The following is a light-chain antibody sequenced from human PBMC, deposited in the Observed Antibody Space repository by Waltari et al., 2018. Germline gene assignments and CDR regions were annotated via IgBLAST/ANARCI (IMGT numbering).Light chain of an antibody. V-gene: IGKV1-5*03. J-gene: IGKJ4*01. CDR1: QSILTW. Sequence: DIQMTQSPSTLSASVGDRVTITCRASQSILTWLAWYQQKPGKAPRLLMYKASSLQSGVPPRFSGSGSGTEFTLTISSLQTDDFATYYCQQYNTYSPGPTFGGGTKVEIK. CDR2: KAS. CDR3: QQYNTYSPGPT.